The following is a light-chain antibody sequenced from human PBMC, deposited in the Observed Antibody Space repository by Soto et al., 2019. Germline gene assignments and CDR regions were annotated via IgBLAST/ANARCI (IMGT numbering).Light chain of an antibody. CDR1: QTISTF. CDR3: QQSDNDPPT. V-gene: IGKV1-39*01. J-gene: IGKJ4*01. CDR2: AAS. Sequence: DIQMTQSPSSLSASVGDRVTITCRASQTISTFLHWYQQKPGEAPTRLLYAASSLQSGVPSRFSGSGSGTGFTLTISSLQPEDFATYYCQQSDNDPPTFGGGTKVDIK.